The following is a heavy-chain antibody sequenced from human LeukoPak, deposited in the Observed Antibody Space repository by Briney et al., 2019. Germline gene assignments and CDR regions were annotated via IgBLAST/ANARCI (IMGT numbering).Heavy chain of an antibody. CDR2: IRSKDNSYAT. V-gene: IGHV3-73*01. J-gene: IGHJ4*02. CDR1: GFTFSGSA. D-gene: IGHD3-22*01. CDR3: TRLSSSGNDY. Sequence: GGSLKLSCAASGFTFSGSAMHWVRQASGKGLEWVGRIRSKDNSYATAYAASVKGRFTISRDDSKNTAYLQMNSLKTEDTAVYYCTRLSSSGNDYWGQGTLVTVSS.